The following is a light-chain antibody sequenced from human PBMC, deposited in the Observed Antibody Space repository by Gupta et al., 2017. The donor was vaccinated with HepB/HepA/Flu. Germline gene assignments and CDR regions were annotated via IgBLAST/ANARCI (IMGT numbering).Light chain of an antibody. CDR1: QSVSSN. V-gene: IGKV3-15*01. CDR2: DAS. J-gene: IGKJ4*01. CDR3: QQHNYWPLLT. Sequence: ELVMTQSPATLSVSPGERATLSCRPSQSVSSNLAWYKQKPGQAPRLLSYDASTRATGVPARFSGSGCGTEFALTISSRQSEDFAVYYCQQHNYWPLLTFGGGTKLEIK.